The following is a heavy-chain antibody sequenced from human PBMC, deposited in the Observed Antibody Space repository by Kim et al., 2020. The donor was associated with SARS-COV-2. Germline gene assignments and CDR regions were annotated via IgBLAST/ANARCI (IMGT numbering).Heavy chain of an antibody. CDR3: ARVFDYYGMDV. Sequence: TKYSQKFQGSVTITRDTSASTAYMELSSLRSEDTAVYYCARVFDYYGMDVWGQGTTVTVSS. J-gene: IGHJ6*02. V-gene: IGHV1-3*01. CDR2: T.